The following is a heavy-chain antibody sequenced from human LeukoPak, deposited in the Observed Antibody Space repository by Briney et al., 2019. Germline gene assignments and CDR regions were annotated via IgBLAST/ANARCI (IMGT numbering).Heavy chain of an antibody. Sequence: GASVKVSCKASGYTFTGYYIHWVRQAPGQGLEWMGGIIPIFGTANYAQKFQGRVTITADESTSTAYMELSSLRSEDTAIYYCARGTARYGSGIYYYYMDVWGKGTTVTISS. V-gene: IGHV1-69*13. D-gene: IGHD3-10*01. CDR1: GYTFTGYY. CDR3: ARGTARYGSGIYYYYMDV. J-gene: IGHJ6*03. CDR2: IIPIFGTA.